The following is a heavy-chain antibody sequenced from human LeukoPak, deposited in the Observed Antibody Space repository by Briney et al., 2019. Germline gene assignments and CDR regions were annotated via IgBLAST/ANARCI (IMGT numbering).Heavy chain of an antibody. Sequence: ASVKVSCKASGYTFTGYYIHWVRQAPGQGLEWMGWINPNSGGTNYAQKFQGRVTMTRDTSISTAYMELSRLRSDDTAVYYCARTLSLAHYYDSSGYYYVVSDDAFDIWGQGTMVTVSS. CDR2: INPNSGGT. CDR1: GYTFTGYY. V-gene: IGHV1-2*02. CDR3: ARTLSLAHYYDSSGYYYVVSDDAFDI. D-gene: IGHD3-22*01. J-gene: IGHJ3*02.